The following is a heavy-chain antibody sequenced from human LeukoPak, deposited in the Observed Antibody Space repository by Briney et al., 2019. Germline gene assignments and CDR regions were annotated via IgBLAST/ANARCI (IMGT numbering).Heavy chain of an antibody. D-gene: IGHD3-10*01. J-gene: IGHJ6*02. CDR3: ARDSGSYYGMDV. CDR1: GGSISSGGYY. V-gene: IGHV4-31*03. CDR2: IYYSGST. Sequence: KASQTLSLTCTVSGGSISSGGYYWSWIRQHPGKGLEWIGYIYYSGSTYYNPSLKSRVTISVDTSKNQFSLKLSSVTAADTAVYYCARDSGSYYGMDVWGQGTTVTVSS.